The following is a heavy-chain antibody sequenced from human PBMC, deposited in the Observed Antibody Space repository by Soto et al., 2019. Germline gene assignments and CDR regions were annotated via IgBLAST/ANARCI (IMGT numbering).Heavy chain of an antibody. CDR1: GFTLSTYS. J-gene: IGHJ5*02. Sequence: GGSLRLSGAAAGFTLSTYSMNWVRQAPGKGLEWVSYITSSSSTIYYADSVKGRFTISRDNAKNSLYLQMNSLRDEDTAFYYCAGDSKTWSGSPIDTWGQETLVTVSS. D-gene: IGHD3-3*01. CDR3: AGDSKTWSGSPIDT. CDR2: ITSSSSTI. V-gene: IGHV3-48*02.